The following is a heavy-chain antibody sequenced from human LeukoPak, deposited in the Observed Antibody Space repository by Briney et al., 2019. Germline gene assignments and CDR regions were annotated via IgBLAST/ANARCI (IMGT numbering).Heavy chain of an antibody. V-gene: IGHV4-4*07. J-gene: IGHJ4*02. CDR3: ARHRGSGWYPYFDY. CDR1: GGSNSSYY. CDR2: IYTSGST. Sequence: PSETLSLTCTGSGGSNSSYYWSWIRQPAGKGLEWIGRIYTSGSTNYNPPLKSRVTMSVDTSKNQFSLKLSSVTAADTAVYYCARHRGSGWYPYFDYWGQGTLVTVSS. D-gene: IGHD6-19*01.